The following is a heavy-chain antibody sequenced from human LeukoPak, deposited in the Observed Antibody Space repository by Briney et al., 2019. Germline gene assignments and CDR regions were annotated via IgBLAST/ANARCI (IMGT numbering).Heavy chain of an antibody. D-gene: IGHD5-12*01. CDR3: ARDWYSGYDNYGGNHLGYFDY. CDR1: GFTFSDYY. J-gene: IGHJ4*02. Sequence: GGSLRLSCAASGFTFSDYYMSWIRQAPGKGLEWVSYISSSGSTIYYADSVKGRFTISRDNAKNSLYLQMNSLRAEDTAVYYCARDWYSGYDNYGGNHLGYFDYWGQGTLVTVSS. V-gene: IGHV3-11*01. CDR2: ISSSGSTI.